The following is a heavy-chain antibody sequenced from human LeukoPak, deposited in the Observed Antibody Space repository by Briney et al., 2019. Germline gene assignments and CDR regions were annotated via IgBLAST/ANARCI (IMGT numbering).Heavy chain of an antibody. CDR2: IKQDVSEK. Sequence: GSLRLSCAASGFTFSSYWMSWVRQAPGKGLEWVANIKQDVSEKYYVDSVKGRFTISRDNAKNSLYLQMNSLRAEDTAVYYCARDEGGQTFEYFQHWGQGTLVTVSS. J-gene: IGHJ1*01. CDR1: GFTFSSYW. D-gene: IGHD2-15*01. V-gene: IGHV3-7*01. CDR3: ARDEGGQTFEYFQH.